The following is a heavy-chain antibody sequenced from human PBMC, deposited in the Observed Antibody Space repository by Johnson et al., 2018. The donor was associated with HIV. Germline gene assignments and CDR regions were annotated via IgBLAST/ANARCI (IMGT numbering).Heavy chain of an antibody. D-gene: IGHD6-19*01. CDR1: GFTFSSYG. J-gene: IGHJ3*02. V-gene: IGHV3-33*01. Sequence: QVQLVESGGGVVQPGRSLRLSCAASGFTFSSYGMHWVRQAPGKGLEWVAVIWYDGSNKYYADSVKGRFTISKDNSKNTLYLQINSLRPEDTAAYYCGQGVPTPAGAFDIWGLGTMVTVSS. CDR3: GQGVPTPAGAFDI. CDR2: IWYDGSNK.